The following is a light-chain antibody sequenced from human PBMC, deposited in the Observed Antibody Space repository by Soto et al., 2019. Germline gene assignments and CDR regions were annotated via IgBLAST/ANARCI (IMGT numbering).Light chain of an antibody. CDR1: RHVYINA. J-gene: IGKJ3*01. V-gene: IGKV3-20*01. Sequence: VVLTQSPATLSLSPGDRATLSCRASRHVYINALGWYQQKPGRTPTLLIYGASTRATDIPDRFSATGCGTDFSLTICGVEPEDSAVYYCQQYGASPFTLVPGTRLEI. CDR2: GAS. CDR3: QQYGASPFT.